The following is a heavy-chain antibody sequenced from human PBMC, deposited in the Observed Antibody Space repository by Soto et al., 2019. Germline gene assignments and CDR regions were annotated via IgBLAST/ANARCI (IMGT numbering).Heavy chain of an antibody. CDR3: ARDLSALTGLDYSQYCGMDV. D-gene: IGHD3-9*01. J-gene: IGHJ6*02. CDR2: INPNSGGT. CDR1: GYTFTGYY. Sequence: ASVKVSCKASGYTFTGYYMHWVRQAPGQGLEWMGWINPNSGGTNYAQKFQGRVTMTRDTSISTAYMELSRLRSDDTAVYYCARDLSALTGLDYSQYCGMDVWGQGTTVTVSS. V-gene: IGHV1-2*02.